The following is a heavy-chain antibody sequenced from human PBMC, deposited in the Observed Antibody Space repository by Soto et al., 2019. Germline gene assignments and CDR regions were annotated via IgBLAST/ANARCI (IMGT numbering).Heavy chain of an antibody. CDR3: SDWRAGGPVNLDH. J-gene: IGHJ4*02. CDR2: IDVLNGA. CDR1: GLSLTQYA. V-gene: IGHV3-23*05. Sequence: GGSLRLSCVASGLSLTQYAIAWVRQAPGKGLECISTIDVLNGAWYSDSVRGRLAISRDVSRNTVYLQMGSLRVEDTAIYFCSDWRAGGPVNLDHWGPGTVVTVPQ. D-gene: IGHD2-15*01.